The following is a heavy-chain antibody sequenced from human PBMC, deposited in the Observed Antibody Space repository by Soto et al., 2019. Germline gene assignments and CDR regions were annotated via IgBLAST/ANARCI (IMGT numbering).Heavy chain of an antibody. Sequence: GASVKVSCKASGYTSTSYDINWVRQATGQGLEWKRWMNPNSGNTGYAQKLQGRVTMTRNTSISTAYKELRSLRSEDTAVYYCARVSGWDFDYWGQGTLVTVSS. CDR3: ARVSGWDFDY. V-gene: IGHV1-8*01. CDR2: MNPNSGNT. D-gene: IGHD6-19*01. J-gene: IGHJ4*02. CDR1: GYTSTSYD.